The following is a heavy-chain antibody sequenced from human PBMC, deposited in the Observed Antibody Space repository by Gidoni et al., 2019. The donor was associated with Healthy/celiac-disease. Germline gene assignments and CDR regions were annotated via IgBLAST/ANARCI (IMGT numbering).Heavy chain of an antibody. CDR2: ISWDGGST. CDR3: AKDIAAVADPYYFDY. Sequence: VQLVESGGVVVQPGGSLRLSCAASGFTFDDYAMHWVRQAPGKGLEWVSLISWDGGSTYYADSVKGRFTISRDNSKNSLYLQMNSLRAEDTALYYCAKDIAAVADPYYFDYWGQGTLVTV. D-gene: IGHD6-19*01. J-gene: IGHJ4*02. CDR1: GFTFDDYA. V-gene: IGHV3-43D*04.